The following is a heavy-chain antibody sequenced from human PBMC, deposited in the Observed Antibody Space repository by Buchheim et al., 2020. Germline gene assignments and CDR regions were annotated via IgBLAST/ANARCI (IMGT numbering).Heavy chain of an antibody. Sequence: QVQLVESGGGVVQPGRSLRLSCAASGFTFSSYGMHWVRQAPSKGLEWVAVISYDGSNKYYADSVKGRFTISRDNSKNTLYLQMNSLRAEDTAVYYCAKGLLLYADYYYYYMDVWGKGTT. V-gene: IGHV3-30*18. CDR2: ISYDGSNK. D-gene: IGHD2-2*02. CDR3: AKGLLLYADYYYYYMDV. CDR1: GFTFSSYG. J-gene: IGHJ6*03.